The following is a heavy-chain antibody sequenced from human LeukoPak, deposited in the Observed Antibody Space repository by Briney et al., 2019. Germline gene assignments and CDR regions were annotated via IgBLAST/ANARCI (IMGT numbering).Heavy chain of an antibody. CDR2: IIPIFGTA. V-gene: IGHV1-69*05. Sequence: SVKVSCKATGDTFSSYAISWVRQAPGQGLEWMGRIIPIFGTANYAQKFQGRVTITTDVSTSTAYMELSSLRSEDTAVYYCARDRAHYYDSSGLDAFDIWGQGTMVTVSS. CDR1: GDTFSSYA. CDR3: ARDRAHYYDSSGLDAFDI. J-gene: IGHJ3*02. D-gene: IGHD3-22*01.